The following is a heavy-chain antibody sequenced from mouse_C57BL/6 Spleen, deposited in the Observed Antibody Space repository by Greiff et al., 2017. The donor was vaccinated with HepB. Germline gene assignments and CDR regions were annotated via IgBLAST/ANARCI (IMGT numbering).Heavy chain of an antibody. V-gene: IGHV1-7*01. CDR1: GYTFTSYW. Sequence: QVQLQQSGAELAKPGASVKLSCKASGYTFTSYWMHWVKQRPGQGLEWIGYINPSSGYTKYNQKFKDKATLTAEKSSSTAYMQLSSLTYEDSAVYYCARRNWDVREFDYWGQGTTLTVSS. CDR2: INPSSGYT. CDR3: ARRNWDVREFDY. J-gene: IGHJ2*01. D-gene: IGHD4-1*01.